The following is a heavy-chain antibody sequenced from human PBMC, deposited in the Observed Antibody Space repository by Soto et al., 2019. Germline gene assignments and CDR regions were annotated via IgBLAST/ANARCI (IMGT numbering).Heavy chain of an antibody. D-gene: IGHD3-22*01. CDR3: ARGGGYYYDSSGYYSLDPFDI. J-gene: IGHJ3*02. CDR2: IIPIFGTA. CDR1: GGTFSSYA. Sequence: GASVKVSCKASGGTFSSYAISWVRQAPGQGLEWMGGIIPIFGTANYAQKFQGRVTITADESTSTAYMELSSLRSEDTAVYYCARGGGYYYDSSGYYSLDPFDIWGQGTMVTVSS. V-gene: IGHV1-69*13.